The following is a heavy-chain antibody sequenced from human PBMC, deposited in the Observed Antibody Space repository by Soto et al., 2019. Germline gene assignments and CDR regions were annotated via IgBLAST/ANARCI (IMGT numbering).Heavy chain of an antibody. CDR1: GYSFTSYW. CDR2: IYPGDSDT. J-gene: IGHJ2*01. V-gene: IGHV5-51*01. D-gene: IGHD3-9*01. Sequence: GASLKISCKGSGYSFTSYWIGWVRQMPGKGLEWMGIIYPGDSDTRYSPSFQGQVTISADKSISTAYLQWSSLKASDTAMYYCASTLSAYYDILTGYYTDYWYFDLWGRGTLVTVSS. CDR3: ASTLSAYYDILTGYYTDYWYFDL.